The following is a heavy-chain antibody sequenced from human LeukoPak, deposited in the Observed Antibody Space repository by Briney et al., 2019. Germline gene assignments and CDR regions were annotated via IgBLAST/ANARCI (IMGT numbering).Heavy chain of an antibody. CDR2: ISYDGSNK. J-gene: IGHJ4*02. CDR3: AKDRGFRCSSTSCYTGPLDY. Sequence: GGSLRLSCAASGFTLSDHHMDWVRQAPGKGLEWVAVISYDGSNKYYADSVKGRFTISRDNSKNTLYLQMNSLRAEDTAVYYCAKDRGFRCSSTSCYTGPLDYWGQGTLVTVSS. V-gene: IGHV3-30*18. D-gene: IGHD2-2*02. CDR1: GFTLSDHH.